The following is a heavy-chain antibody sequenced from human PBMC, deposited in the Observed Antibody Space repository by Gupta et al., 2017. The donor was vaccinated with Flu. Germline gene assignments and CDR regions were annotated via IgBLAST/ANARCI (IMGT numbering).Heavy chain of an antibody. CDR2: IYYSGST. V-gene: IGHV4-59*01. Sequence: QVQLQESGPGLVKPSETLSLTCTVSGDSLGTYSWTWMRQPPGKGLEWIGYIYYSGSTNYSPSLQSRVSISVDTSKNQFSLKLSSVTAADTAVYYCARTPSPTYSPSSGYEGYWYFDLWGRGTLVTVSS. CDR3: ARTPSPTYSPSSGYEGYWYFDL. D-gene: IGHD3-22*01. J-gene: IGHJ2*01. CDR1: GDSLGTYS.